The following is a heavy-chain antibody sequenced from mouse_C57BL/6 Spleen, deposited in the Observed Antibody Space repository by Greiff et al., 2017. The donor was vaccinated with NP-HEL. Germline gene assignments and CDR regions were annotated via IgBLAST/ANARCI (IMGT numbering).Heavy chain of an antibody. V-gene: IGHV14-1*01. Sequence: EVQLQQSGAELVRPGASVKLSCTASGFNIKDYYMHWVKQRPEQGLEWIGRIDPEDGDTEYAPKFQGKATMTADTSSNTAYLQLSSLTYEDTVVYYCTITTVGRGFDYWGQGTTLTVSS. D-gene: IGHD1-1*01. J-gene: IGHJ2*01. CDR1: GFNIKDYY. CDR2: IDPEDGDT. CDR3: TITTVGRGFDY.